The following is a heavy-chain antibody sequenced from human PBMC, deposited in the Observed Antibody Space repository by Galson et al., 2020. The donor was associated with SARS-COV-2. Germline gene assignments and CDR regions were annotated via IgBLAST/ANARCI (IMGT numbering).Heavy chain of an antibody. J-gene: IGHJ3*01. V-gene: IGHV3-48*03. CDR3: ASPYLAAASVCGAVDL. CDR1: GFIFTNYE. Sequence: GGSLRLSCAASGFIFTNYEMNWVRQAPGKGLEWVSYISDSGTNIYYADSVKGRFTISRDNTKNSVYLQMTSVRAEDTAVYYCASPYLAAASVCGAVDLWGRWTMVTVSS. CDR2: ISDSGTNI. D-gene: IGHD6-13*01.